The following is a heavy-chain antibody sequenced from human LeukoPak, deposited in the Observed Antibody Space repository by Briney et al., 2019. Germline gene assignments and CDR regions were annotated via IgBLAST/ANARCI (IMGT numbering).Heavy chain of an antibody. V-gene: IGHV4-31*03. CDR2: IYYSGST. CDR1: GDSISNGDYY. CDR3: ARVDIVVAPAASYFDY. D-gene: IGHD2-2*01. Sequence: PSQTLSLTCTVTGDSISNGDYYWSWIRLHPGKGLEWIGYIYYSGSTYYNPSLKSRVTISVDMSKNQFPLKLSSVTAADTAVYYCARVDIVVAPAASYFDYWGQGTLVTVSS. J-gene: IGHJ4*02.